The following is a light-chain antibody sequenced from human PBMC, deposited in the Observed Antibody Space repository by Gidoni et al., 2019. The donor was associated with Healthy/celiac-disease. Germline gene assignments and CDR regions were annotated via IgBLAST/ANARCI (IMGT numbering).Light chain of an antibody. V-gene: IGKV1-39*01. CDR3: QQSDSTPRT. Sequence: DIQMTQSPSSLSASVGDRVTITCRASQSISSYFNWYQQKPGKAPKLLIYAASSLQSGVPSRFSGSGSGTYFTLTISSLQPEDFATYYCQQSDSTPRTFGQGTKVEIE. J-gene: IGKJ1*01. CDR2: AAS. CDR1: QSISSY.